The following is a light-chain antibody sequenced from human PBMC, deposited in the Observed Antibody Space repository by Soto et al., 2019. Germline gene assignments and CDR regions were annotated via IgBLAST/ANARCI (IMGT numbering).Light chain of an antibody. Sequence: EIVMTQSPATLSVSPGERVTLSCRASQSVSSNVAWYQRKPGQAPRLLIFGASARAAGIPARFSGSGSGTEFTLTISSLQSEDVALYYCQQYDNSFITFGQGTRLEIK. CDR3: QQYDNSFIT. CDR2: GAS. CDR1: QSVSSN. V-gene: IGKV3-15*01. J-gene: IGKJ5*01.